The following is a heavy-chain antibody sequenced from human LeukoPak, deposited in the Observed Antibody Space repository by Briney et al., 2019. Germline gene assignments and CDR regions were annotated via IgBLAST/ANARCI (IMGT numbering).Heavy chain of an antibody. CDR1: GGSFSGYY. J-gene: IGHJ4*01. V-gene: IGHV4-34*01. Sequence: PSETLSLTCAVYGGSFSGYYWSWLRQPPGKGLEWIGEINHSGSTNYNPSLKSRVTISVDTSKNQFSLKLSSVTAADTAVYYCARPRVRGVIIRGFDYWGQGTLVTVSS. CDR3: ARPRVRGVIIRGFDY. CDR2: INHSGST. D-gene: IGHD3-10*01.